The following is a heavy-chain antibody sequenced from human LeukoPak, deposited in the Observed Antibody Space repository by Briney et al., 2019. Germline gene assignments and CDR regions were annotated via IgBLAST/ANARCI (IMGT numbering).Heavy chain of an antibody. V-gene: IGHV4-59*01. CDR1: GGXISGYY. J-gene: IGHJ4*02. CDR3: ARGAISAAGIFDY. CDR2: MYYSGST. D-gene: IGHD6-13*01. Sequence: SETLSLTCTVSGGXISGYYWSWIRQPPGKGLDWIGNMYYSGSTEHNHSLKSRVTISVDTSRNQFYLKLSSVTAADTDVYYCARGAISAAGIFDYWGQGTLVSVSS.